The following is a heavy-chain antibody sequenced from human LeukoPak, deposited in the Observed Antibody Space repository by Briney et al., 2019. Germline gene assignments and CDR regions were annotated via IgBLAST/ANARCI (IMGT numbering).Heavy chain of an antibody. D-gene: IGHD1-20*01. J-gene: IGHJ4*02. CDR3: ARDSPLTGTPFVLGY. CDR2: INPSGGST. V-gene: IGHV1-46*01. CDR1: GYTFTSYY. Sequence: ASVKVSCKASGYTFTSYYMHWVRQAPGQGLEWMGIINPSGGSTSYAQKFQGRVTMTRDTSTSTVYMELSSLRSEDTAVYYCARDSPLTGTPFVLGYWGQGTLVTVSS.